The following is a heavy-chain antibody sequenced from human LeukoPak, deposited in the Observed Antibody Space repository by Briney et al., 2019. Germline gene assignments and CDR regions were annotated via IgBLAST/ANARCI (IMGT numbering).Heavy chain of an antibody. CDR2: IYSGGST. Sequence: GGSLRLSCAASGFTFSSYGIHWVRQAPGRGLEWVSIIYSGGSTYYAESVRSRFTISRDNSKNTLYLQMNSLRAEDTALYYCARGDRRDGYRFDYWGQGTLVTVSS. D-gene: IGHD5-24*01. CDR1: GFTFSSYG. J-gene: IGHJ4*02. V-gene: IGHV3-53*01. CDR3: ARGDRRDGYRFDY.